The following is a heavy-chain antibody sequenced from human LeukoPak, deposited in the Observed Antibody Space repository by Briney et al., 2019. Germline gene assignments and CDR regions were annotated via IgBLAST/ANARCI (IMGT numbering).Heavy chain of an antibody. CDR2: ISAYNGNT. V-gene: IGHV1-18*01. Sequence: ASVKVSCKASGYTFTSYGISWVRQAPGQGLEWMGWISAYNGNTNYAQKLQGRVTMTTDTSTSTAYMELRSLRSDDTAVYYCARVIAVAGAEYFQHWGQGTLVTVSS. CDR3: ARVIAVAGAEYFQH. J-gene: IGHJ1*01. D-gene: IGHD6-19*01. CDR1: GYTFTSYG.